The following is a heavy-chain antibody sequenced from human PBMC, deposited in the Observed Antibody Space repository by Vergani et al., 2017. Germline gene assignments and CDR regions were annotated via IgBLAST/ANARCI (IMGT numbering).Heavy chain of an antibody. CDR3: VKDAGSYENFFDS. Sequence: EVQLVESGGGLVQPGGSLRFSCVGSGSTFSSIWMHWVRQVPGKGLEWVSALTGGGGSTYYADSFKGRFIISRDNSRYTLYLQMNSLRPEDTATYYCVKDAGSYENFFDSWGQGTLVTVSS. CDR1: GSTFSSIW. CDR2: LTGGGGST. D-gene: IGHD1-26*01. V-gene: IGHV3-23*04. J-gene: IGHJ4*02.